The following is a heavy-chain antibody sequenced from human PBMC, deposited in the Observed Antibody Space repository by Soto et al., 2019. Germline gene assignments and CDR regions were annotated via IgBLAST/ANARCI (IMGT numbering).Heavy chain of an antibody. CDR3: ARVKKGWAYCGGDCYSGDAFDI. D-gene: IGHD2-21*02. Sequence: GSLRLSCAASGFTFSSYSMNWVRQAPGKGLEWVSYISSSSSTIYYADSVKGRFTISRDNAKNSLYLQMNSLRDEDTAVYYCARVKKGWAYCGGDCYSGDAFDIWGQGTMATVSS. J-gene: IGHJ3*02. CDR1: GFTFSSYS. V-gene: IGHV3-48*02. CDR2: ISSSSSTI.